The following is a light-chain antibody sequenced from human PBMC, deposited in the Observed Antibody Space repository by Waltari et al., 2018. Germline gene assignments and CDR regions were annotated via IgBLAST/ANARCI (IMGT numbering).Light chain of an antibody. J-gene: IGKJ1*01. Sequence: DILMTQSTPTLSASMGDRVNITCRASRDISTKLAWYQQKPGRAPKLLIYKASSLESVVPARFSGSGSGTEFTLTISTLQPDDFATYYCQEYVDDLWTFGQGTKVEIK. CDR2: KAS. CDR3: QEYVDDLWT. V-gene: IGKV1-5*03. CDR1: RDISTK.